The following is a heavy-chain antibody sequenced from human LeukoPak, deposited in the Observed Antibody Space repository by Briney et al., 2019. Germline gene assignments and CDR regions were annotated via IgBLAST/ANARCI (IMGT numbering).Heavy chain of an antibody. CDR2: INSDGSST. J-gene: IGHJ4*02. Sequence: GGSLRLSCAASGFTFSSYGMSWVRQAPGKGLEWVSRINSDGSSTSYADSVKGRFTISRDNAKNTLYLQMNSLRAEDTAVYYCARRSGPDYWGQGTLVTVSS. D-gene: IGHD6-19*01. CDR3: ARRSGPDY. V-gene: IGHV3-74*01. CDR1: GFTFSSYG.